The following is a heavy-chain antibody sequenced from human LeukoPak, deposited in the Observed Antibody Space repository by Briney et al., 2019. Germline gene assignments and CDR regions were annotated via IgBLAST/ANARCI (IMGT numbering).Heavy chain of an antibody. D-gene: IGHD1-26*01. CDR1: GFTFSGST. CDR2: IRSKANNYET. CDR3: IRGAASGSYYGLDV. Sequence: PGGSLRLFCAASGFTFSGSTMHWVRQASGKGLEWVGRIRSKANNYETAYGTSVKGRFTLSRDDLKNTAYLQMNSLKTEDTAVYYCIRGAASGSYYGLDVWGQGATVTVSS. V-gene: IGHV3-73*01. J-gene: IGHJ6*02.